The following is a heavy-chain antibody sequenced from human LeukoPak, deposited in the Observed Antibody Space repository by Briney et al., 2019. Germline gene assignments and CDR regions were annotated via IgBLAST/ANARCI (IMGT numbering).Heavy chain of an antibody. CDR3: ARGPGAAAAIPGRRSGLDP. CDR2: INHSGST. D-gene: IGHD2-2*02. Sequence: SETLSLTCAVYGGSFSGYYWSWIRQPPGKGLEWIGEINHSGSTNYNPSLKSRVTISVDTSKNQFSLELSSVIAADTAVYYCARGPGAAAAIPGRRSGLDPWGQGTLVTVSS. V-gene: IGHV4-34*01. CDR1: GGSFSGYY. J-gene: IGHJ5*02.